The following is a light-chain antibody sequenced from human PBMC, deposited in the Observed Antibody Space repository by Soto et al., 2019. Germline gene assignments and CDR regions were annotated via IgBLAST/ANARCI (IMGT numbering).Light chain of an antibody. CDR3: QQSYSTPWT. V-gene: IGKV1-9*01. Sequence: DIQLTQSPSFLSASVGDRFTIXXRASQAMNTYIAWYQQRPGAAPKXVVYGASTLYTGVPSRFSGSEAGAVFTLTISSLQPEDFATYYCQQSYSTPWTFGQGTKVDIK. J-gene: IGKJ1*01. CDR2: GAS. CDR1: QAMNTY.